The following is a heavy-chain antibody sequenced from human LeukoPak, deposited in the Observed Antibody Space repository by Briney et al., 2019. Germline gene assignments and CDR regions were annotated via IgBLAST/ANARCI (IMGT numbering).Heavy chain of an antibody. CDR1: DDSITMYY. Sequence: PSETLSLTCSVFDDSITMYYWTWIRQPPGKGLEWIGYVDHTGSTNFNPSLNGRVSISRDTTNNLFSLTLSSVTAADTAVYYCARGGVVVTAVRFEYWGQGTLVTVAS. D-gene: IGHD2-21*02. J-gene: IGHJ4*02. CDR3: ARGGVVVTAVRFEY. V-gene: IGHV4-59*08. CDR2: VDHTGST.